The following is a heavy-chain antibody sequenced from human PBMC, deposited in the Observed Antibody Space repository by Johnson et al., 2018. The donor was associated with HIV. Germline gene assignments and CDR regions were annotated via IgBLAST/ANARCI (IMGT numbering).Heavy chain of an antibody. CDR1: GFTFSSYS. D-gene: IGHD3-22*01. Sequence: QVQLVESGGGVVQPGMSLRLSSPSSGFTFSSYSLHWVRQAPAKGLAWVSVISSAGSTKYSADSVNGRFTISRDNSKNTLYLQMNSQRAEDTAVYYCARGGARSSGYYSAFDIWGQGTMVTVSS. CDR2: ISSAGSTK. J-gene: IGHJ3*02. V-gene: IGHV3-30-3*01. CDR3: ARGGARSSGYYSAFDI.